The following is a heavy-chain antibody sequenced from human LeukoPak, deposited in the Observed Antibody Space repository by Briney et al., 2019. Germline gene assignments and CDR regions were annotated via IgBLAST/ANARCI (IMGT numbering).Heavy chain of an antibody. J-gene: IGHJ3*02. D-gene: IGHD6-19*01. V-gene: IGHV3-66*01. CDR3: ARNMARDNGAWYEAFDI. CDR1: GFTVSSDY. Sequence: PGGSLRLSCAASGFTVSSDYMSWVRQAPGKGLEWVSAIFSGGGTYYVDSVKGRFTISRDSSKNTLYLQMNSLRAEDTAVYYCARNMARDNGAWYEAFDIWGQGTMVTVSS. CDR2: IFSGGGT.